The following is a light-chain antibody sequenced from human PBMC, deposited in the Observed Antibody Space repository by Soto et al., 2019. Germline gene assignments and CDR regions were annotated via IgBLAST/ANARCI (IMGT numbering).Light chain of an antibody. Sequence: DIQMTQSASTLSASIGDRVTITCRASQSISSWLAWYQQKPGKAPKLLIYDASSLESGVPSRFSGSGSGTEFTLTISSLQPDDFATYYCQQYNSFIWTFGRGTKVAIK. V-gene: IGKV1-5*01. CDR2: DAS. CDR3: QQYNSFIWT. CDR1: QSISSW. J-gene: IGKJ1*01.